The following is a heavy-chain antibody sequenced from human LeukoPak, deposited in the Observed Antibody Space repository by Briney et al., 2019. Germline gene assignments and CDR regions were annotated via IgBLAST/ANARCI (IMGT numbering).Heavy chain of an antibody. CDR3: VIGGTYGSGS. Sequence: GGSLRLSCAASGFTFANTWMHWVRQAPGKGLVWVSIINNDGSSTNYADSVKGRFTISRDNAKNTLYLQMNSLRDEYTAVYYCVIGGTYGSGSWGQGTLVTVSS. CDR2: INNDGSST. D-gene: IGHD3-10*01. CDR1: GFTFANTW. J-gene: IGHJ1*01. V-gene: IGHV3-74*01.